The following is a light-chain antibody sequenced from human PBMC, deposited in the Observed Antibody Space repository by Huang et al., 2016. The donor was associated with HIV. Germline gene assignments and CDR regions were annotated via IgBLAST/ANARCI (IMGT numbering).Light chain of an antibody. V-gene: IGKV3-15*01. CDR2: DAS. Sequence: EVVMTQSPATLSVSPGARAALSCRASQNVNNTLAWYQRKPGQAPRLLIYDASTRATNIPARFSGSGSGTEFTLAISSLQSEDFAVYYCQHYNNWPPRYTFGQGTKLEI. CDR3: QHYNNWPPRYT. CDR1: QNVNNT. J-gene: IGKJ2*01.